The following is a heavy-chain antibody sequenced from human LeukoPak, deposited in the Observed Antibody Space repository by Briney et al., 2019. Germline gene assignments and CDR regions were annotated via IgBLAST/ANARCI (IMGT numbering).Heavy chain of an antibody. CDR2: ISGSGGST. Sequence: GGSLRLSCAASGFTFNNFWMTWVRQAPGKGLEWVSAISGSGGSTYYADSVKGRFTISRDNSKNTLYLQMNSLRAEDTAVYYCAKVNYYDSSGYWNYYYGMDVWGQGTTVTVSS. D-gene: IGHD3-22*01. CDR3: AKVNYYDSSGYWNYYYGMDV. J-gene: IGHJ6*02. V-gene: IGHV3-23*01. CDR1: GFTFNNFW.